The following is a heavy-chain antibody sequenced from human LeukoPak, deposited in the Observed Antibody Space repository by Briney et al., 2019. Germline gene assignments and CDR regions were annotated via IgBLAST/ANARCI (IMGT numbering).Heavy chain of an antibody. V-gene: IGHV4-34*01. CDR3: AAADPGRYFDY. J-gene: IGHJ4*02. D-gene: IGHD6-13*01. Sequence: SETLSLTCAVYGGSFSGYYWSWIRQPPGKGLEWIGKINHSGSTNYKPSLKSRVTVSVDTSKNQFSLKLSSVTAADTAVYYCAAADPGRYFDYWGQGTLVTVSS. CDR2: INHSGST. CDR1: GGSFSGYY.